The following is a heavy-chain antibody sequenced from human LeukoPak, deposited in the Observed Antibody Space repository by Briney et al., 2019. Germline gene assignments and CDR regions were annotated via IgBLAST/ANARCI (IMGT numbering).Heavy chain of an antibody. J-gene: IGHJ3*02. CDR1: GFTFSDHY. CDR2: SRSKAKSYTT. CDR3: VRGRNSFDI. Sequence: PGGSLRLSCAVSGFTFSDHYMDWIRQVPGKGLEWLGRSRSKAKSYTTEYAASVRGRFTISRDASKDSLYLQMDSLKTEDPAVYYCVRGRNSFDIWGQGTMVTVSS. V-gene: IGHV3-72*01.